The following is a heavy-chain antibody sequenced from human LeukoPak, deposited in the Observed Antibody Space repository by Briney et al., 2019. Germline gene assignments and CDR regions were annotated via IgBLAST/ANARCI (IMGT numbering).Heavy chain of an antibody. D-gene: IGHD6-6*01. Sequence: ASVKVSCKASGYSLTAYHLHWVRQAPGQGLEWMGRTNPNIGDTYYAQKFQGRVTMTRDTSTSTVYMELSSLRSEDTAVYYCAREGPYSDSSRSRFDYWGQGTLVTVSS. CDR3: AREGPYSDSSRSRFDY. CDR2: TNPNIGDT. CDR1: GYSLTAYH. J-gene: IGHJ4*02. V-gene: IGHV1-2*06.